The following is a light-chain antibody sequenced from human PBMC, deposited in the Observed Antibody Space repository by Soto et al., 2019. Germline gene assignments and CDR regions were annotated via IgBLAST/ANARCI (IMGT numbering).Light chain of an antibody. V-gene: IGKV3-20*01. CDR2: DAS. CDR1: QTAINNY. Sequence: EFVLTQSPGTLSLSPGERTTLSCRASQTAINNYLAWYRQNPGRAPRLLSYDASSRATGIPDRFSGCGSGTDFTLSISRLEPEDFAVYYCQQFSSYPLTFGGGTKVDI. CDR3: QQFSSYPLT. J-gene: IGKJ4*01.